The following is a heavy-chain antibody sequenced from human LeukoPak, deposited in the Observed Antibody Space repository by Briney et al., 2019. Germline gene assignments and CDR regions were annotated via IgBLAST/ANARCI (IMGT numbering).Heavy chain of an antibody. CDR3: ARDYSSGWPNFDY. CDR2: VSTYNGNT. CDR1: GYTFTSYG. V-gene: IGHV1-18*01. J-gene: IGHJ4*02. D-gene: IGHD6-19*01. Sequence: ASVQVSCQASGYTFTSYGISWVRQAPGQGLEWMGWVSTYNGNTNYAHNLQGRVTMTTDTSTSTAYMELRSLRSDDTAVYYCARDYSSGWPNFDYWGQGTLVTVSS.